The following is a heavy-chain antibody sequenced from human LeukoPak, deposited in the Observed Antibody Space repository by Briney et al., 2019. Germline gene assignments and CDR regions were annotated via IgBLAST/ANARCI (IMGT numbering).Heavy chain of an antibody. CDR1: GYTFTGYY. D-gene: IGHD3-3*01. V-gene: IGHV1-2*02. CDR2: INPNSGGT. J-gene: IGHJ4*02. Sequence: ASVKVSCKASGYTFTGYYMHWVRQAPGQGLEWMRWINPNSGGTNYAQKFQGRVTMTRDTSISTAYMELSRLRSDDTAVYYCARGGYFWSGYEYYFDYWGQGTLVTVSS. CDR3: ARGGYFWSGYEYYFDY.